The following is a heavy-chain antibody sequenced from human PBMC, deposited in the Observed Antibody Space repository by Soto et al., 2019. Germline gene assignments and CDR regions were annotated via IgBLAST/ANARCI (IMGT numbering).Heavy chain of an antibody. Sequence: SLRLSCAASGFTFSSYSMNWVRQAPGKGLEWVSSISSSSSYIYYADSVKGRFTISRDNAKNSLYLQMNSLRAEDTAVYYCARIAPYHHSSGWPRRYYYYYMDVWGKGTTVTVSS. D-gene: IGHD6-19*01. CDR2: ISSSSSYI. CDR3: ARIAPYHHSSGWPRRYYYYYMDV. J-gene: IGHJ6*03. V-gene: IGHV3-21*01. CDR1: GFTFSSYS.